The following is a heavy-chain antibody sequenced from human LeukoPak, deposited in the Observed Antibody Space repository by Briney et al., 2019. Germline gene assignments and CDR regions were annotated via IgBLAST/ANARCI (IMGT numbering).Heavy chain of an antibody. CDR1: GFTFSSYA. V-gene: IGHV3-30-3*01. CDR2: ISYDGSNR. D-gene: IGHD1-26*01. CDR3: ARDPQGGSYSNWFDP. Sequence: GGSLRLSCAASGFTFSSYAMHWVRQAPGKGLEWVAVISYDGSNRYYADSVKGRFTISRDNSKNTLYLQMNSLRAEDTAVYYCARDPQGGSYSNWFDPWGQGTLVTVSS. J-gene: IGHJ5*02.